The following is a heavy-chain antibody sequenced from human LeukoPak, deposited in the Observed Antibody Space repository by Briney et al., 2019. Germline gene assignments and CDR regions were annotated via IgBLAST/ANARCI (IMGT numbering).Heavy chain of an antibody. D-gene: IGHD2-2*01. CDR2: ISGGAVSR. Sequence: GGSLRLSCAASGFTFSNYAMSWVRQAPGKGLEWVSAISGGAVSRYYADSVKGRFTISRDNSKNTLYLQMNSLRAEDTAVYYCAKVRGFGLVPNDYWGQGALVTVSS. CDR3: AKVRGFGLVPNDY. CDR1: GFTFSNYA. V-gene: IGHV3-23*01. J-gene: IGHJ4*02.